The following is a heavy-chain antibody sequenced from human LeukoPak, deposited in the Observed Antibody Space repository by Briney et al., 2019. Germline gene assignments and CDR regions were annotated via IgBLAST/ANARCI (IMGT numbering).Heavy chain of an antibody. D-gene: IGHD3-22*01. J-gene: IGHJ4*02. Sequence: GGSLRLSCAASGFTFSSYTMAWVRQRPGKGLEWVSTISPSGDITQYADSVRGHFTISRDNSESTPFLQMTSLRAEDTAVYYCARKSSGHYPFDCWGQGALVTVSS. CDR2: ISPSGDIT. V-gene: IGHV3-23*01. CDR1: GFTFSSYT. CDR3: ARKSSGHYPFDC.